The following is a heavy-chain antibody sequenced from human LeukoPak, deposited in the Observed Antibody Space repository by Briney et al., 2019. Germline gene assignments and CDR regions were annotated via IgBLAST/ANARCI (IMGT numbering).Heavy chain of an antibody. V-gene: IGHV3-9*03. J-gene: IGHJ4*02. Sequence: GGSLRLSCAASGFTVSSNYMSWVRQAPGKGLEWVSGISWNSGRIGYADSVKGRFTISRDNAKNSLYLQMNSLRAEDMALYYCAKDALRYYDSSGYHPYYFDYWGQGTLVTVSS. CDR2: ISWNSGRI. D-gene: IGHD3-22*01. CDR3: AKDALRYYDSSGYHPYYFDY. CDR1: GFTVSSNY.